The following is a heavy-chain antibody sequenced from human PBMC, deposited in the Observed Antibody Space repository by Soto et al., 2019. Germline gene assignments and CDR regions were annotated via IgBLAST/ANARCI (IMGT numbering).Heavy chain of an antibody. V-gene: IGHV3-13*01. CDR2: IGTAGDT. CDR3: ARGATGTTGFGWFGP. CDR1: GFTFSSYD. D-gene: IGHD1-1*01. J-gene: IGHJ5*02. Sequence: EVQLVESGGGLVQPGGSLRLSCAASGFTFSSYDMHWVRQATGKSLEWVSAIGTAGDTYYPGSVKGRFTISRENAKNSLYLQMNSLRAGDTAVYYCARGATGTTGFGWFGPWGQGTLVTVSS.